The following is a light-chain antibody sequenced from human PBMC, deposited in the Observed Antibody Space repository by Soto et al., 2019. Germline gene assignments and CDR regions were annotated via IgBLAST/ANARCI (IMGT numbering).Light chain of an antibody. Sequence: DIQMTQSRSSLSASVGDRVTITCRASQSISSYLNWYQQKPGKAPKLLIYAASSLQSGVPSRFSGSGSGTDFTLTISSLQPEDFATYYCQQSFITPTFGQGTKVEIK. J-gene: IGKJ1*01. CDR1: QSISSY. CDR3: QQSFITPT. V-gene: IGKV1-39*01. CDR2: AAS.